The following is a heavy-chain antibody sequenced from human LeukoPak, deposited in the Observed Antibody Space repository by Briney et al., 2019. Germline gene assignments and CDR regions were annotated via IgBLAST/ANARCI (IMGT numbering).Heavy chain of an antibody. V-gene: IGHV3-48*03. D-gene: IGHD2-2*01. J-gene: IGHJ4*02. CDR1: GSTFSSYE. Sequence: GGSLRLSCVASGSTFSSYEMNWVRQAPGKGLEWVSYISSSGSTKYYADSVKGRFIISRDNAKNSLYVQMNSLRADDTAVYYCAREAVEAPHDYWGQGTLVTVSS. CDR3: AREAVEAPHDY. CDR2: ISSSGSTK.